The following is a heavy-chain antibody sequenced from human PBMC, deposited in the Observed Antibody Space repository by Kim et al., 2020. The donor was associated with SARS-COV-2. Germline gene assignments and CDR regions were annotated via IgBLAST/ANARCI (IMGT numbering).Heavy chain of an antibody. J-gene: IGHJ6*02. CDR3: ARDSRDVYYYDSRDTTYYYGMDV. CDR1: GGTFSSYA. Sequence: SVKVSCKASGGTFSSYAISWVRQAPGQGLEWMGGIIPIFGTANYAQKFQGRVTITADESTSTAYMELSSLRSEDTAVYYCARDSRDVYYYDSRDTTYYYGMDVWGQGTTVTVSS. D-gene: IGHD3-22*01. CDR2: IIPIFGTA. V-gene: IGHV1-69*13.